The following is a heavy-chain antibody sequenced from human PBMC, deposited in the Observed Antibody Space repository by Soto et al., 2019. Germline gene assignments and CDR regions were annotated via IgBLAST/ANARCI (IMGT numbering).Heavy chain of an antibody. CDR2: IYSGGST. J-gene: IGHJ4*02. D-gene: IGHD1-26*01. CDR1: GFTVSSNY. V-gene: IGHV3-53*01. CDR3: ARARGLQPFDY. Sequence: GGSLRLSCAASGFTVSSNYMSWVRQAPGKGLEWVSVIYSGGSTYYADSVKGRFTISRDNSKNTLYLQMNSLRAEDTAVYYCARARGLQPFDYWGQGTLVTVSS.